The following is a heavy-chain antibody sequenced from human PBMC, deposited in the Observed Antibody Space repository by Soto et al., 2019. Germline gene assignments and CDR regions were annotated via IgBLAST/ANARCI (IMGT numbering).Heavy chain of an antibody. CDR1: GYTFTSYY. CDR2: INPSGGST. D-gene: IGHD5-18*01. V-gene: IGHV1-46*03. Sequence: QVQLVQSGAEVKKPGASVKVSCKASGYTFTSYYMHWVRQAPGQGLEWMGIINPSGGSTSYAQKLQGRVTMTRDTSTSTVYMELSSLRSEDTAVYYCARDLGVDTAMGFVDYWGQGTLVTVSS. J-gene: IGHJ4*02. CDR3: ARDLGVDTAMGFVDY.